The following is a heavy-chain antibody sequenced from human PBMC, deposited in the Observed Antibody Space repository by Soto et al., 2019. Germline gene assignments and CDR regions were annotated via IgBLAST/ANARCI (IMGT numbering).Heavy chain of an antibody. J-gene: IGHJ6*02. D-gene: IGHD2-15*01. CDR3: ARAGAAPYYYYGMDV. CDR1: GYTFSTSG. CDR2: ISTYNGDT. V-gene: IGHV1-18*01. Sequence: ASVKVSCKASGYTFSTSGMSWLRQAPGQGLEWMGWISTYNGDTNDAPKFQDRVTMTSDTSTSTVYMELRSPRSDDTAVYYCARAGAAPYYYYGMDVWGQGTRVTVSS.